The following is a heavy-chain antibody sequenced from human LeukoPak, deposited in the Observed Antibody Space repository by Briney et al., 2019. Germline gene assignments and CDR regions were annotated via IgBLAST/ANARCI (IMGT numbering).Heavy chain of an antibody. D-gene: IGHD1-1*01. J-gene: IGHJ6*03. CDR1: GGTFSSYA. CDR3: ARDGGTFYYYYYMDV. CDR2: IIPIFGTA. Sequence: SVKVSCTSSGGTFSSYAITWVRQAPGQGLEWMGRIIPIFGTANYAQKFQGRATITADKSTSTAYMERSSLRSEDTAVYYCARDGGTFYYYYYMDVWGKGTTVTVSS. V-gene: IGHV1-69*06.